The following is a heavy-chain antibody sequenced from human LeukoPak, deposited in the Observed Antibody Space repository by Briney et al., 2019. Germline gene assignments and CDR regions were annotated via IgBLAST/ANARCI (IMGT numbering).Heavy chain of an antibody. J-gene: IGHJ4*02. CDR3: ARVRVRAAGTTFDY. D-gene: IGHD6-13*01. CDR2: INPNSGGT. V-gene: IGHV1-2*02. CDR1: GYTFTGYY. Sequence: ASVKVSCKASGYTFTGYYMHWVRQAPGQGLEWMGWINPNSGGTNYAQKLQGRVTMTRDTSISTAYMELSRLRSDDTAVYYCARVRVRAAGTTFDYWGQGTLVTVSS.